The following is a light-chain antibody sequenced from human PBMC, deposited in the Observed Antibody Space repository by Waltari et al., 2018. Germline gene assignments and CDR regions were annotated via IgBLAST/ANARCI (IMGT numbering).Light chain of an antibody. CDR3: QQSYSTLPYT. CDR2: AAS. CDR1: QSISSY. J-gene: IGKJ2*01. V-gene: IGKV1-39*01. Sequence: DIQMTHSPSSLSASVGDRVTITCRASQSISSYLNWYQQKPGKAPKLLIYAASSLQSGVPSRFSGSGYGTDFTLTISSLQPEHFATYYCQQSYSTLPYTFGQGTKLEIK.